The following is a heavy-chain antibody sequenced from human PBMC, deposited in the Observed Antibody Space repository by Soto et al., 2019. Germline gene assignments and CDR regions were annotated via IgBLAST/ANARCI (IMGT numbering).Heavy chain of an antibody. CDR2: INHSGST. CDR1: GGSFSGYY. J-gene: IGHJ5*02. Sequence: SETLSLTCAVYGGSFSGYYWSWIRQPPGKGLEWIGEINHSGSTNYNPSLKSRVTISVDTSKNQFSLKLSSVTAADTAVYYCARGHPEDIVVVPAAIISLGTFDPWGQGTLVTVSS. D-gene: IGHD2-2*02. CDR3: ARGHPEDIVVVPAAIISLGTFDP. V-gene: IGHV4-34*01.